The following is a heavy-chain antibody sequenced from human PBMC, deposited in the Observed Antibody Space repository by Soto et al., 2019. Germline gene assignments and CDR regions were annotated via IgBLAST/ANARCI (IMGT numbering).Heavy chain of an antibody. CDR3: AGDLYGTRVPKGPPDY. CDR1: GYTFTSYG. J-gene: IGHJ4*02. CDR2: ISAYNGNT. Sequence: QVQLVQSGAEVKKPGASVKVSCKASGYTFTSYGISWGRQAPGQGLEWMGWISAYNGNTNYAQKLQGRVTMTTDTSTRTAYMELRSLRSDDTAVYYCAGDLYGTRVPKGPPDYWGQGTLVTVSS. D-gene: IGHD1-1*01. V-gene: IGHV1-18*01.